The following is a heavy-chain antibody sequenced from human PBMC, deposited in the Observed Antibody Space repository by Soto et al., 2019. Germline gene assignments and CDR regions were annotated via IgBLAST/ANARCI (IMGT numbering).Heavy chain of an antibody. J-gene: IGHJ3*02. CDR3: ARVWGGASDI. V-gene: IGHV4-59*01. Sequence: TRSLACTVGMPCMGSYYWCWLLQPPGKGLEWIGYIYYSGSTNYNPSLKSRVTISVDTSKNQFSLKLSSVTAADTAVYYCARVWGGASDIWGQGTMVT. CDR2: IYYSGST. D-gene: IGHD3-10*01. CDR1: MPCMGSYY.